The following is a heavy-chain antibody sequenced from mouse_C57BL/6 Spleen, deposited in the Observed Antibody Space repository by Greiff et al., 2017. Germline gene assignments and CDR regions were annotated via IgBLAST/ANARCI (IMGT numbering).Heavy chain of an antibody. V-gene: IGHV5-9*01. Sequence: EVQLVESGGGLVKPGGSLKLSCAASGFTFSSYTMSWVRQTPEKRLEWVATISGGGGNTYYPDSVKGRFTISRDNAKNTLYLQMSSLRSEDTALYYCARQSETGAMDYWGQGTSVTVSS. CDR1: GFTFSSYT. CDR2: ISGGGGNT. J-gene: IGHJ4*01. CDR3: ARQSETGAMDY.